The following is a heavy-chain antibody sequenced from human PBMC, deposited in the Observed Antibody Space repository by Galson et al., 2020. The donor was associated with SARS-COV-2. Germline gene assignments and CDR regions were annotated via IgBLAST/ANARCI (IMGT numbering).Heavy chain of an antibody. CDR3: ARGKLGYSYGDMDV. Sequence: NSGGSLRLSCAASGFTFSSYSMNWVRQAPGKGLEWVSSISSSSSYIYYADSVKGRFTISRDNAKNSLYLQMNSLRAEDTAVYYCARGKLGYSYGDMDVWGKGTTVTVSS. J-gene: IGHJ6*03. V-gene: IGHV3-21*01. D-gene: IGHD5-18*01. CDR2: ISSSSSYI. CDR1: GFTFSSYS.